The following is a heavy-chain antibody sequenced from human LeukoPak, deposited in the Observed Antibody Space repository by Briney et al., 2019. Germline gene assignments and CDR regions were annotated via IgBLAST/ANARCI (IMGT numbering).Heavy chain of an antibody. V-gene: IGHV4-4*07. D-gene: IGHD6-13*01. Sequence: PPETLSLTCTVSGGSISSHYWSWIRQPPGKGLEWIGRIYTSGSTNYNPSLKSRVTMSVDTSKNQFSLKLSSVTAADTAVYYCARAVGDSSSWYYYYGMDVWGQGTTVTVSS. CDR2: IYTSGST. CDR1: GGSISSHY. J-gene: IGHJ6*02. CDR3: ARAVGDSSSWYYYYGMDV.